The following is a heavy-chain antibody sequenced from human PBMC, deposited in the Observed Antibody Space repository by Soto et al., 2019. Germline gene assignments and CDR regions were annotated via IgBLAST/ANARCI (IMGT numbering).Heavy chain of an antibody. CDR2: IIPIFGTA. Sequence: SVKVSCKASGGTFSSYAISWVRQAPGQGLEWMGGIIPIFGTANYAQKFQGRVTITADESTSTAYMELSSLRSEDTAVYYCARDSHYYGSRSPKEYYFDYWGQGTLVTVSS. D-gene: IGHD3-10*01. J-gene: IGHJ4*02. CDR3: ARDSHYYGSRSPKEYYFDY. CDR1: GGTFSSYA. V-gene: IGHV1-69*13.